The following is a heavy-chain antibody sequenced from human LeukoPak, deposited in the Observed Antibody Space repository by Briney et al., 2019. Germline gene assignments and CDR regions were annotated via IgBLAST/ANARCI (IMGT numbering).Heavy chain of an antibody. V-gene: IGHV3-23*01. CDR3: AISVEPLVGLWDY. Sequence: GGSLRLSCAASGFTFSSYAMSWVRQAPGKGLEWVSAISGSGGSTYYADSVKGRFTISRDNSKNTLYLQMNSLRAEDTAVYYCAISVEPLVGLWDYWGQGTLVTVSS. CDR1: GFTFSSYA. D-gene: IGHD6-6*01. CDR2: ISGSGGST. J-gene: IGHJ4*02.